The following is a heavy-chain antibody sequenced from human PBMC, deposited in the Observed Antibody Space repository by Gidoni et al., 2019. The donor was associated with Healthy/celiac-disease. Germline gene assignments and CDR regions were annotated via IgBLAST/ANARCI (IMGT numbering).Heavy chain of an antibody. D-gene: IGHD2-2*03. CDR2: IIPIVGTA. Sequence: QVQLVQSGAEVKKPGSSVKVSCKASGGTFSSYAISWVRQAPGQGLEWMGGIIPIVGTANYAQKFQGRVTITADESTSTAYMELSSLRSEDTAVYYCARLGRLGYCSSTSCYGGYYGMDVWGQGTTVTVSS. V-gene: IGHV1-69*01. CDR1: GGTFSSYA. CDR3: ARLGRLGYCSSTSCYGGYYGMDV. J-gene: IGHJ6*02.